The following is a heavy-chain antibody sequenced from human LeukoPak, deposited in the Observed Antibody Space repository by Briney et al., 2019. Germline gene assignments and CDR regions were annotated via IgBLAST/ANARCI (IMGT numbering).Heavy chain of an antibody. CDR3: ARALKYSSSLAFDY. CDR2: INPNSGGT. CDR1: GYTFTGYY. J-gene: IGHJ4*02. D-gene: IGHD6-6*01. Sequence: SVKVSCKASGYTFTGYYMHWVRQAPGQGLEWMGWINPNSGGTNYAQKFQGRVTMTRDTSISTAYMELSRLRSDDTAVYYCARALKYSSSLAFDYWGQGTLVTVSS. V-gene: IGHV1-2*02.